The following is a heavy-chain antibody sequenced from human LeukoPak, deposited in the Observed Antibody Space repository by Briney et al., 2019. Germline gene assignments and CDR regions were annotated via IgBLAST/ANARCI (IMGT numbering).Heavy chain of an antibody. D-gene: IGHD3-22*01. CDR3: ARHPYYYDSSGYYYYYYMDV. V-gene: IGHV4-4*02. CDR2: VYHSGST. Sequence: SGTLSLTCAVSGDSISSSNWWSWVRQPPGKGLEWIGEVYHSGSTNYNPSLKSRITISVDKSKNQFSLKLSSVTAADTAVYYCARHPYYYDSSGYYYYYYMDVWGKGTTVTISS. J-gene: IGHJ6*03. CDR1: GDSISSSNW.